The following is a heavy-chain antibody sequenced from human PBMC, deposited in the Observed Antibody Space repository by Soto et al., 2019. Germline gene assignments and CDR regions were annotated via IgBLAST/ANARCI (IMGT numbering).Heavy chain of an antibody. CDR3: AKIISSSWSHYYYYMDV. CDR1: GFTFSSYG. Sequence: QVQLVESGGGVVQPGRSLRLSCAASGFTFSSYGMHWVRQAPGKGLEWVAVISYDGSNKYYAHSVKGRFTISRDNSKNTLYLQMNSLRAEDTAVYYCAKIISSSWSHYYYYMDVWGKGPTVTVSS. CDR2: ISYDGSNK. V-gene: IGHV3-30*18. D-gene: IGHD6-13*01. J-gene: IGHJ6*03.